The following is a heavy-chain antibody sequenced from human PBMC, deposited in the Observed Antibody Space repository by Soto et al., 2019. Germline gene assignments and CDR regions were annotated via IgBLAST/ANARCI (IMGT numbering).Heavy chain of an antibody. CDR2: IYYSGST. Sequence: SETLSLTCTVSGGSISSYYWSWIRQPPGKGLEWIGYIYYSGSTNYNPSLKSRVTISVDTSKNQFSLKLSSVTAADTAVYYCARLTNWFDPWGQGTLVTVSS. J-gene: IGHJ5*02. V-gene: IGHV4-59*08. CDR1: GGSISSYY. CDR3: ARLTNWFDP.